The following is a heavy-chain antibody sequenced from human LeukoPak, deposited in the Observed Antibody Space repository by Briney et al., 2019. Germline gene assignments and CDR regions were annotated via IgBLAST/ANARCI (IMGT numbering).Heavy chain of an antibody. CDR3: AKVGLFHYDILKAFDI. CDR1: GFTFSSYA. V-gene: IGHV3-23*01. J-gene: IGHJ3*02. D-gene: IGHD3-9*01. Sequence: GGSLRLSCAASGFTFSSYAMSWVRQAPGKGLEWVSAISGSGGSTYYADSVKGRFTISRDNSKNTLYLQMNSLRAEDTAVYYCAKVGLFHYDILKAFDIWGQGTMVTVSS. CDR2: ISGSGGST.